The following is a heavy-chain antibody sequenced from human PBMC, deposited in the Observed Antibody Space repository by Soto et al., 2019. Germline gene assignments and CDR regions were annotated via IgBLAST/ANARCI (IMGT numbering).Heavy chain of an antibody. CDR2: ISYDGSNK. CDR3: TTIAAAGTFFDY. J-gene: IGHJ4*02. V-gene: IGHV3-30-3*01. D-gene: IGHD6-13*01. CDR1: GFTFSSYA. Sequence: QVQLVESGGGVVQPGRSLRLSCAASGFTFSSYAMHWVRQAPGKGLEWVAVISYDGSNKYYADSVKGRFTISRDNSKNTLYLQMNSLRAEDTAVYYCTTIAAAGTFFDYWGQGTLVTVSS.